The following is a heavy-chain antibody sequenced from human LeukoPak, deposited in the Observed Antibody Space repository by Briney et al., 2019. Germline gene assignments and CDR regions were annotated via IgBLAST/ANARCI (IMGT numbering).Heavy chain of an antibody. CDR3: ARDLGRVVPAALDY. V-gene: IGHV3-21*01. CDR2: ISSSSSYI. CDR1: GFTFSSYS. D-gene: IGHD2-2*01. Sequence: GGSLRLSCAASGFTFSSYSMNWVRQAPGKGLEWVSSISSSSSYIYYADSVKGRFTISRDNAKNSLYLQMNSLRAEDTAVYYCARDLGRVVPAALDYWGQGTLVTVSS. J-gene: IGHJ4*02.